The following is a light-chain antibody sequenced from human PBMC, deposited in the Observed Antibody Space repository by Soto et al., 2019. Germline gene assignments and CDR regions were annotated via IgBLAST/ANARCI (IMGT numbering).Light chain of an antibody. CDR1: QTVSNN. CDR2: GAS. V-gene: IGKV3-15*01. J-gene: IGKJ1*01. Sequence: EIMMTQSPATLSVSPGERATLSCRASQTVSNNLAWYQQKPGQAPRLLIYGASTRATGIPARFSGSGSGTEFTLTISSLQSEDFAVYYCQQYNNWPWTFGQGTKVDIK. CDR3: QQYNNWPWT.